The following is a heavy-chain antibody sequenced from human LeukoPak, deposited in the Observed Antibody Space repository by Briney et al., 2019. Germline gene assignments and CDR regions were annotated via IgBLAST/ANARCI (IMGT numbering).Heavy chain of an antibody. Sequence: GGSLRLSCVASGFDFNSYTMSWARQAPGKGLEWVAKMKEDGSDIYYVDSVKGRFTICRDNAKNSLCLQMSSLRVEDTAVYYCARGGARYLDTWGQGSLVIVPS. CDR3: ARGGARYLDT. D-gene: IGHD3-9*01. V-gene: IGHV3-7*01. J-gene: IGHJ5*02. CDR1: GFDFNSYT. CDR2: MKEDGSDI.